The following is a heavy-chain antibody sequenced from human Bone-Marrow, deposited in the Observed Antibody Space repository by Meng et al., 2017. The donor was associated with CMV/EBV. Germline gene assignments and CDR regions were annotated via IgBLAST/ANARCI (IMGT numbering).Heavy chain of an antibody. CDR3: ARDRWHVYYFDY. Sequence: GESLKISCAASGFTFSSYSMNWVRQAPGKGLEWVSYISSSGSTIYYADSVKGRFTISRDNAKNSLYLQMNSLRAEDTAVYYCARDRWHVYYFDYWGQGTLVTVSS. J-gene: IGHJ4*02. CDR2: ISSSGSTI. CDR1: GFTFSSYS. D-gene: IGHD4-23*01. V-gene: IGHV3-48*04.